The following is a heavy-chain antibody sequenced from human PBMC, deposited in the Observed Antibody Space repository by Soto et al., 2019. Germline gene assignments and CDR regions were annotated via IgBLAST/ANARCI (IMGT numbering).Heavy chain of an antibody. V-gene: IGHV1-18*01. CDR1: GYTFASYA. CDR2: ISAYNGNT. J-gene: IGHJ4*02. Sequence: QVQLVQSGAEVKKPGASVKVSCKASGYTFASYAISWMRQAPGQGLEWMGWISAYNGNTNYAQKLQGRVTMTTDTSTSTAYKEPRRLRSEDTAVYYCARDPPPPDYWGQGTLVTVSS. CDR3: ARDPPPPDY.